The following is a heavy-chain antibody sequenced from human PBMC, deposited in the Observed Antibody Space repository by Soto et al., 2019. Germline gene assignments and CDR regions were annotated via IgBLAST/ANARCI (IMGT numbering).Heavy chain of an antibody. Sequence: GGSLRLSCAASGFTFSSYGMHWVRQAPGKGLEWVAVISYDGSNKYYADSVKGRFTISRDNSKNTLYLQMNSLRAEDTAVYYCAKDHQGYCSGGSCYRGEDYWGQGTLVTVSS. J-gene: IGHJ4*02. D-gene: IGHD2-15*01. V-gene: IGHV3-30*18. CDR2: ISYDGSNK. CDR1: GFTFSSYG. CDR3: AKDHQGYCSGGSCYRGEDY.